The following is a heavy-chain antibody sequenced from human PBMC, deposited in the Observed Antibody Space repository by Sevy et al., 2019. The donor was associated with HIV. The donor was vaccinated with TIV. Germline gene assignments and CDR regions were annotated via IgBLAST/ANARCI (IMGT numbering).Heavy chain of an antibody. V-gene: IGHV4-61*01. CDR2: VYHTGST. CDR1: GVSVSSDTYN. D-gene: IGHD3-22*01. CDR3: AREAYFFDKSGYYCDY. Sequence: SETLSLTCAVSGVSVSSDTYNWSWIRQPPGKGLEWIGYVYHTGSTNYSPSFKSRVTISVDTSKNQFSLRLFSVAAADTAVYYGAREAYFFDKSGYYCDYWGQRALVTVSS. J-gene: IGHJ4*02.